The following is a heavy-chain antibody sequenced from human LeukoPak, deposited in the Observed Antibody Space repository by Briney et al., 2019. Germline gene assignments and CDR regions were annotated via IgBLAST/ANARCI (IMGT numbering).Heavy chain of an antibody. D-gene: IGHD3-16*02. J-gene: IGHJ3*02. Sequence: SETLSLTCTVSGGSISSYYWSWIRQPPGKGLEWIGYIYYSGNTNYNPSLKSRVTISVDTSKNQFSLKLSSVTAADTAVYYCARDGIYDYVWGSYRYAFDIWGQGTMVTVSS. CDR2: IYYSGNT. CDR1: GGSISSYY. V-gene: IGHV4-59*01. CDR3: ARDGIYDYVWGSYRYAFDI.